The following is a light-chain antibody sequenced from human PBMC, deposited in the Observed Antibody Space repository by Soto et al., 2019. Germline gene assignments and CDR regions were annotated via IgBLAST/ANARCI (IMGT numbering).Light chain of an antibody. CDR1: QSVSSNF. J-gene: IGKJ1*01. Sequence: EIVLTQSPGTLSLSPGERTTLSCRASQSVSSNFLDWYQQKPGQAPRLLIYGASSRATGIPDRFSGSGSGTDFTLTISRLEPEDCGLYYCQQYETSHRTFGQGTKVDIK. V-gene: IGKV3-20*01. CDR2: GAS. CDR3: QQYETSHRT.